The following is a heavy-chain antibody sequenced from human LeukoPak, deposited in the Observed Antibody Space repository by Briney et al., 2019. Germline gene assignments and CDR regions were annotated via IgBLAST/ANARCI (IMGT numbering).Heavy chain of an antibody. V-gene: IGHV5-51*01. D-gene: IGHD3-3*01. CDR3: ARPRYDFWSGYYHDDAFDI. Sequence: GESLKISCKGSGYSFTSYWIVWVRQMPGKGLEWMRNIDPGDSDTRYSPSFQGQVTISADKSISTAYLQWSSLKASDTAMYYCARPRYDFWSGYYHDDAFDIWGQGTMVTVSS. J-gene: IGHJ3*02. CDR1: GYSFTSYW. CDR2: IDPGDSDT.